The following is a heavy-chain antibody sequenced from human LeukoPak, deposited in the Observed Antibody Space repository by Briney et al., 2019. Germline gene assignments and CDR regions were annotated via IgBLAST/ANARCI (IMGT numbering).Heavy chain of an antibody. CDR1: GGTFSSYA. Sequence: SVKVSCKASGGTFSSYAISWVRQAPGQGLEWMGGIIPIFGTANYAQKFQGRVTITADESTSTAYMELSSLRSVDTAVYYCARVPYYDFWSGDSNYWGQGTLVTVSS. J-gene: IGHJ4*02. D-gene: IGHD3-3*01. CDR2: IIPIFGTA. CDR3: ARVPYYDFWSGDSNY. V-gene: IGHV1-69*13.